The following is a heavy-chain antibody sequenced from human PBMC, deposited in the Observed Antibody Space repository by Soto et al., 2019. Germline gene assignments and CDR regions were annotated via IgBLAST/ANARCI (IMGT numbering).Heavy chain of an antibody. J-gene: IGHJ3*02. Sequence: EVQLLESGGGLVQPGGSLRLSCAASGFTFSSYAMSWVRQAPGKGLEWVSAISGSGGTTYYADSVKGRFTFSRDNSKNKLYLQMNRLRAVDTAAYYSGKTAYGWFSAFAIVSQGSTVTVTS. D-gene: IGHD6-19*01. V-gene: IGHV3-23*01. CDR3: GKTAYGWFSAFAI. CDR2: ISGSGGTT. CDR1: GFTFSSYA.